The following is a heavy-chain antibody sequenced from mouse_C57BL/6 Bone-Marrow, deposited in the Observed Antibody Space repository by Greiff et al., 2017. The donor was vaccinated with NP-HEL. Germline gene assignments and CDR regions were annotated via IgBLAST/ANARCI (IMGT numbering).Heavy chain of an antibody. Sequence: EVMLVESGGGLVQPGGSMKLSCVASGFTFSNYWMNWVRQSPEKGLEWVAQIRLKSDNYATHYAESVKGRFTISRDDSKSSVYLQMNNLRAEDTGIYYCTAYYGRGFAYWGQGTLVTVSA. D-gene: IGHD1-1*01. CDR1: GFTFSNYW. V-gene: IGHV6-3*01. CDR2: IRLKSDNYAT. J-gene: IGHJ3*01. CDR3: TAYYGRGFAY.